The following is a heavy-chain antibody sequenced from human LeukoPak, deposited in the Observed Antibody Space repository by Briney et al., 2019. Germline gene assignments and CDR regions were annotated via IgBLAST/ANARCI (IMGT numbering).Heavy chain of an antibody. CDR2: TSSSGSTI. J-gene: IGHJ4*02. D-gene: IGHD3-22*01. CDR1: GFSFSDYY. CDR3: ARESYFDSSAYTKFDY. Sequence: GGSLRLSCAASGFSFSDYYMTWIRQAPGKGLEWLSYTSSSGSTIYYADSVKGRFTISRDNVENSLYLQMNSLRAEDTAVCYCARESYFDSSAYTKFDYWGQGTLVTVSS. V-gene: IGHV3-11*01.